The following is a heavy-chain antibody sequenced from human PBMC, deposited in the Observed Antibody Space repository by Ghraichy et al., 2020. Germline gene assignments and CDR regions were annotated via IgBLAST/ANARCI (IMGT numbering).Heavy chain of an antibody. V-gene: IGHV3-23*01. CDR3: AKGDSGSYYFWFDP. CDR1: GFTFSSYA. CDR2: ISGASYST. D-gene: IGHD1-26*01. J-gene: IGHJ5*02. Sequence: GGSLRLSCAASGFTFSSYAMSWVRQAPGKGLEWVSSISGASYSTYYADSVKGRFTISSDNSKHTLYLQMNSLRAEETAVYYCAKGDSGSYYFWFDPWGQGTLVTVSP.